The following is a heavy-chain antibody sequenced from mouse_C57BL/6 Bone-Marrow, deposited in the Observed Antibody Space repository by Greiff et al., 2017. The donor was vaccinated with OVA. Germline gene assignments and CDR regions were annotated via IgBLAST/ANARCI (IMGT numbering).Heavy chain of an antibody. D-gene: IGHD6-1*01. Sequence: VKQRPGQGLEWIGDIYPGSGSTNYNEKFKSKATLTVDTSSSTAYMQLSSLTSEDSAVYYCATAKGYWGQGTTLTVSS. V-gene: IGHV1-55*01. J-gene: IGHJ2*01. CDR3: ATAKGY. CDR2: IYPGSGST.